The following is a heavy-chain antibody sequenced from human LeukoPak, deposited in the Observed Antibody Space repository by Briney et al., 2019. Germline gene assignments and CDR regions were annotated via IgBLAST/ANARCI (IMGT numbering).Heavy chain of an antibody. CDR3: AKCGNSGCHLIDY. V-gene: IGHV3-23*01. CDR1: GFSFSSYA. J-gene: IGHJ4*02. D-gene: IGHD5-12*01. Sequence: GGSLRLSCAASGFSFSSYAMTWGRQAPGKGLEWVSAIGGSGGPTYYADSVKGRFTISRDNSKGALYLQMSSLRDEDTAVYYCAKCGNSGCHLIDYWGQGTLVTVSS. CDR2: IGGSGGPT.